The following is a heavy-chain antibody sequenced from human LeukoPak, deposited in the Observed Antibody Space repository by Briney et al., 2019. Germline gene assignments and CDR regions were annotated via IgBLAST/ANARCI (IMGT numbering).Heavy chain of an antibody. J-gene: IGHJ4*02. V-gene: IGHV4-4*07. CDR1: GGSISSYY. CDR3: AGSVYSNYGAPYFDY. D-gene: IGHD4-11*01. Sequence: SETLSLTCTVSGGSISSYYWSWIRQPAGKGLEWIGRIYTCGSTNYNPSLKSRVTMSVDTSKNQFSLKLSSVTAADTAVYYCAGSVYSNYGAPYFDYWGQGTLVTVSS. CDR2: IYTCGST.